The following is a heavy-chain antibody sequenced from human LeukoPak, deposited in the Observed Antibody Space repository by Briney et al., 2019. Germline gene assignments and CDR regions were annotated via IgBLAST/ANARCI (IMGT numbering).Heavy chain of an antibody. CDR1: GAYFTNYY. Sequence: AETLSLTCTVSGAYFTNYYWSFIRQPPGKGLEWIGFSSYNGNTNYNPSLKSRVTISLDMSKNQFSLRLNSVTAADTAVYYCARGTLMWFGAKMEYYFDSWGQGTPLAVSS. CDR3: ARGTLMWFGAKMEYYFDS. V-gene: IGHV4-59*01. CDR2: SSYNGNT. D-gene: IGHD3-10*01. J-gene: IGHJ4*02.